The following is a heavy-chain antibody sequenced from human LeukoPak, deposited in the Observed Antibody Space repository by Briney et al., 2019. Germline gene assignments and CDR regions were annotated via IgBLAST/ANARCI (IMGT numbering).Heavy chain of an antibody. D-gene: IGHD1-26*01. CDR3: ARPEGATTTY. Sequence: PGGSLRLFCAASVFTFRCYSMNWVPQAPGKGLEGVSYISCSSSTRYYADSVKGRFPIPRDNAKNTLYLHMNPQRGGDTPVLYFARPEGATTTYWGQGALVSVSS. CDR2: ISCSSSTR. J-gene: IGHJ4*02. V-gene: IGHV3-48*04. CDR1: VFTFRCYS.